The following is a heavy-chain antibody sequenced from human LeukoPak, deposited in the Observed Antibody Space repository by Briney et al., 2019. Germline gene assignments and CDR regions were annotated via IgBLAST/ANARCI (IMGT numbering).Heavy chain of an antibody. Sequence: TSQTLSLTCTVSGGPISSGDYYWSWIRQPPGKGLEWIGYIYYSGSTCCHPSLKSRVTISVDTSKNQFSLKLSSVTAADTAVYYCARVVDYASPGFDYWGQGTLVTVSS. CDR1: GGPISSGDYY. CDR3: ARVVDYASPGFDY. J-gene: IGHJ4*02. D-gene: IGHD2-2*01. CDR2: IYYSGST. V-gene: IGHV4-30-4*08.